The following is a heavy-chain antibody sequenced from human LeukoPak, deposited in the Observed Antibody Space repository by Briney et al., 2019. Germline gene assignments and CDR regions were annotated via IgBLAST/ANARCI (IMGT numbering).Heavy chain of an antibody. Sequence: ASVKVSCKASGYTFTSYGISWVRQAPGQGLEWMGWISAYNGNTNYAQKLQGRVTMTTDTSTSTAYMELRSLRPDDTAVYYCARDPNGDYGVWFDPWGQGTLVTVSS. J-gene: IGHJ5*02. CDR2: ISAYNGNT. CDR3: ARDPNGDYGVWFDP. V-gene: IGHV1-18*01. D-gene: IGHD4-17*01. CDR1: GYTFTSYG.